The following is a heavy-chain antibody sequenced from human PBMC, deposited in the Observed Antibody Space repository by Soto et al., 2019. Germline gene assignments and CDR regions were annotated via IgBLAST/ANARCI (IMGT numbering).Heavy chain of an antibody. CDR1: GFTFSSYA. J-gene: IGHJ4*02. CDR2: ISGSGGST. V-gene: IGHV3-23*01. Sequence: EVQLLESGGGLVQPGGSLRLSCAASGFTFSSYAMSWVRQSPGKGLEWVSAISGSGGSTYYADSVKGRFTISRDNSKNTLYLQMNSLRAEDTAVYYCAPHLWFGELYYWGQGTLVTVSS. CDR3: APHLWFGELYY. D-gene: IGHD3-10*01.